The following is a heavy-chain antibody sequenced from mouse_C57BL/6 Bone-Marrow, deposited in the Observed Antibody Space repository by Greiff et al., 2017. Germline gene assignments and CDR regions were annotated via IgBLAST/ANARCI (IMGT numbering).Heavy chain of an antibody. CDR3: ARQETTDYYFDY. V-gene: IGHV5-6*01. Sequence: EVQGVESGGDLVKPGGSLKLSCAASGFTFSSYGMSWVRQTPDKRLEWVATISSGGSYTYYPDSVKGRFTISRDNAKNTLYLQMSSLKSEDTAMYYCARQETTDYYFDYWGQGTTLTVSS. CDR1: GFTFSSYG. D-gene: IGHD1-1*01. J-gene: IGHJ2*01. CDR2: ISSGGSYT.